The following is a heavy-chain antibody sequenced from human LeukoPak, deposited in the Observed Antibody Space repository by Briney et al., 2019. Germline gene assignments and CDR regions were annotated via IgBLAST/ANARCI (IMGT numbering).Heavy chain of an antibody. Sequence: ASVKVSCKASGYTFTSYAMHWVRQAPGQRLEWMGWINAGNGNTKYSQEFQGRVTITRDTSASTAYMELSSLRSEDMAVYYYARGYYDSSGYYAYWGQGTLVTVSS. CDR2: INAGNGNT. D-gene: IGHD3-22*01. CDR1: GYTFTSYA. J-gene: IGHJ4*02. V-gene: IGHV1-3*03. CDR3: ARGYYDSSGYYAY.